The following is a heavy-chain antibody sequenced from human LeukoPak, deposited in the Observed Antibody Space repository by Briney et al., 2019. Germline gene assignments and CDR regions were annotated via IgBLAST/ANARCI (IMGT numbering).Heavy chain of an antibody. V-gene: IGHV3-48*01. D-gene: IGHD1-26*01. CDR3: ARRGAVRATEFDY. J-gene: IGHJ4*02. CDR1: GFTFSSYS. Sequence: PGGSLRLSCAASGFTFSSYSMNWVRQAPGKGLEWVSYISSSSSTIYYADSVKGRFTISRDNAKNSLYLQMNRLRAEDTAVYYCARRGAVRATEFDYWGQGTLVSVSS. CDR2: ISSSSSTI.